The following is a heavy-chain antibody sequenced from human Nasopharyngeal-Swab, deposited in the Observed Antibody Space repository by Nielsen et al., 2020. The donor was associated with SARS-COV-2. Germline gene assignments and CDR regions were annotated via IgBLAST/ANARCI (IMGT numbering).Heavy chain of an antibody. V-gene: IGHV3-74*01. J-gene: IGHJ5*02. CDR3: ARDGISRRVLDP. CDR2: ISRDGSRT. CDR1: GFTFETYW. Sequence: GGSLRLSCAASGFTFETYWMHWVRQVPGKGLLWVSRISRDGSRTTYAESVEGRFTISRDNAKDTLYLQMNSLRVEDTGIYYCARDGISRRVLDPWGQGTVVTVSS. D-gene: IGHD1-1*01.